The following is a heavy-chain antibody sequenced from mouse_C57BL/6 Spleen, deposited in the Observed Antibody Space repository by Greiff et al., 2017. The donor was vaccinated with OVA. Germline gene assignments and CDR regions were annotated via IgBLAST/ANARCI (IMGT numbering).Heavy chain of an antibody. J-gene: IGHJ4*01. CDR2: IYPRSGNT. D-gene: IGHD3-3*01. CDR3: ASGGDPYAMDY. V-gene: IGHV1-81*01. CDR1: GYTFTSYG. Sequence: QVQLQQSGAELARPGASVKLSCKASGYTFTSYGISWVKQRTGQGLEWIGEIYPRSGNTYYNEKFKGKATLTADKSSSTAYMELRSLTSEDSAVYFCASGGDPYAMDYWGQGTSVTVSS.